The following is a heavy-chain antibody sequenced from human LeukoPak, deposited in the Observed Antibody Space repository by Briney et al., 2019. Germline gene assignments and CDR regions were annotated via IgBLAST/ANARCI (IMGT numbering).Heavy chain of an antibody. CDR1: GFTFSSYA. Sequence: GGSLRLSCAASGFTFSSYAMSWVRQAPGKGLEWVSAISGSGGSTYYADSVKGRFTISRDNSKNTLYLQMNSLRAEDTAVYYCARCYSYGYGYFDYWGQGTLVTVSS. CDR3: ARCYSYGYGYFDY. CDR2: ISGSGGST. J-gene: IGHJ4*02. V-gene: IGHV3-23*01. D-gene: IGHD5-18*01.